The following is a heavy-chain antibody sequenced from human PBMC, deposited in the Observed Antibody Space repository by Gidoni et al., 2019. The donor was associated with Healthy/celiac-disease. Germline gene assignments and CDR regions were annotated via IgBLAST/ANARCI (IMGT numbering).Heavy chain of an antibody. J-gene: IGHJ4*02. Sequence: QLQLQQWGAGLLKPSETMSLTCAVYGGSFSGYYWSWIRQPPGKGLEWIGEINHSGSTNYNPSLKSRVTISVDTSKNQFSLKLSSVTAADTAVYYCARGRKRYCSGGSCSDGDYWGQGTLVTVSS. D-gene: IGHD2-15*01. CDR1: GGSFSGYY. CDR2: INHSGST. CDR3: ARGRKRYCSGGSCSDGDY. V-gene: IGHV4-34*01.